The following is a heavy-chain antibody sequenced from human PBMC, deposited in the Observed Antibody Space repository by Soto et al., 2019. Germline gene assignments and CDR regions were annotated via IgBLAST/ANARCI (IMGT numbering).Heavy chain of an antibody. CDR1: VYTLTSYY. CDR2: INPNSGGT. CDR3: AAALVVVAATLDYYGMDV. D-gene: IGHD2-15*01. V-gene: IGHV1-2*04. Sequence: SVKVSYKASVYTLTSYYMHLVRQAPGQGLEWMGWINPNSGGTNYAQKFQGWVTMTRDTSISTAYMELSRLRSDDTAVYYCAAALVVVAATLDYYGMDVWGQGTTVTVSS. J-gene: IGHJ6*02.